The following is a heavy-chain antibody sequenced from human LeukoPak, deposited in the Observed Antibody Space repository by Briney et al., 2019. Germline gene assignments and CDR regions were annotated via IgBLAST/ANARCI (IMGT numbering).Heavy chain of an antibody. CDR3: ARTGTTFFDY. CDR1: GDSMSHYY. J-gene: IGHJ4*02. CDR2: IHYLGST. V-gene: IGHV4-59*01. D-gene: IGHD1-7*01. Sequence: SETLSLTCSVSGDSMSHYYWSWIRQPPGEGLEWIGYIHYLGSTKYNPSLKSRLTISVDTSKSHFSLRLTSVTAADTAIYYCARTGTTFFDYWGQGSLVTVSS.